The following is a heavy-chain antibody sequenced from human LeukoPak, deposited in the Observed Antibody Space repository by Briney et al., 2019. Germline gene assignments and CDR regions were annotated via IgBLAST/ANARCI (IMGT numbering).Heavy chain of an antibody. J-gene: IGHJ4*02. V-gene: IGHV4-34*01. CDR3: ARGTTASDLDGTAY. CDR2: INHSGST. CDR1: GEPFNGYY. Sequence: SETLSLTCAVYGEPFNGYYWNWIRQSPGKGLEWIGEINHSGSTNYNPSLKSRVTISLDTPKNQFSLKVNFVTAADTAVYYCARGTTASDLDGTAYWGQGTLVTVSS. D-gene: IGHD5-18*01.